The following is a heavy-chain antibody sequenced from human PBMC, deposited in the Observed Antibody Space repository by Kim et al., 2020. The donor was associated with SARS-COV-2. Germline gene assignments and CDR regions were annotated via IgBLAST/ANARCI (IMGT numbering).Heavy chain of an antibody. CDR3: AGGVHSYGYR. V-gene: IGHV4-39*01. CDR2: T. J-gene: IGHJ4*02. D-gene: IGHD5-18*01. Sequence: TCSHPSLKSRVAMSVDTAKNQFSLKLSSVTAADTAVYYCAGGVHSYGYRWGQGTLVTVSS.